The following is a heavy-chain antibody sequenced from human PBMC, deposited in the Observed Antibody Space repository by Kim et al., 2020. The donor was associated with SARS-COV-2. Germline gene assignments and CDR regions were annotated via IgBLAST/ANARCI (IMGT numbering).Heavy chain of an antibody. CDR2: ISGSSSFI. V-gene: IGHV3-48*02. D-gene: IGHD2-8*01. CDR1: GFTFSNYS. J-gene: IGHJ5*02. CDR3: VRGRQPNNGDNFEP. Sequence: GGSLRLSCAASGFTFSNYSISWVRQAPGKGPEWISYISGSSSFIHYADSVKGRFTISRDNAKNSLYLQMNSLRDDDTSVYYCVRGRQPNNGDNFEPWGQGTLVTVAS.